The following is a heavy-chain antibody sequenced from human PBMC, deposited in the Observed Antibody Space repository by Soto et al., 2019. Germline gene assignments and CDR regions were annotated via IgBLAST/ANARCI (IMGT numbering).Heavy chain of an antibody. CDR3: ARQAPSIAARSAFDI. V-gene: IGHV4-39*01. CDR2: IYYSGST. CDR1: GGSISSSSYY. D-gene: IGHD6-6*01. J-gene: IGHJ3*02. Sequence: PSETLSLTCTVSGGSISSSSYYWGWIRQPPGKGLEWIGSIYYSGSTYYNPSLKSRVTISVDTSKNQFSLKLSSVTAADTAVYYCARQAPSIAARSAFDIWGQGTMVTVSS.